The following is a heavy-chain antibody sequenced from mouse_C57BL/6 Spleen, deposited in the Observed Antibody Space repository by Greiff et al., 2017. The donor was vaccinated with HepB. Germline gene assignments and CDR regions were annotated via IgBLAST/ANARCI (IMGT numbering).Heavy chain of an antibody. CDR1: GYTFTDHT. J-gene: IGHJ1*03. V-gene: IGHV1-78*01. CDR2: IYPRDGST. Sequence: QVHVKQSDAELVKPGASVKISCKVSGYTFTDHTIHWMKQRPEQGLEWIGYIYPRDGSTKYNEKFKGKATLTADKASSSAYMQLNSLRSEDAAVYVCERYYDYDVGYFDVWGTGTTVTVSS. D-gene: IGHD2-4*01. CDR3: ERYYDYDVGYFDV.